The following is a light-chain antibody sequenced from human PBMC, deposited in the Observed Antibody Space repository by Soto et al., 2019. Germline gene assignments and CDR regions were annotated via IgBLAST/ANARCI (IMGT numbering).Light chain of an antibody. CDR1: QSIRSN. V-gene: IGKV3-15*01. J-gene: IGKJ1*01. Sequence: EIVMTQSPDTLSVSPGEGATLSCRVSQSIRSNLAWYQQRPGQAPRLLMYGASTRADGIPARFTGSGSGTEFTLTISSLQSEDYAVYYCQPYNDWPSWTFGQGTKVDIK. CDR3: QPYNDWPSWT. CDR2: GAS.